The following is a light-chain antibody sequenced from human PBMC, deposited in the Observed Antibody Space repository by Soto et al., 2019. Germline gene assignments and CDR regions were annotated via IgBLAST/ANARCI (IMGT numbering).Light chain of an antibody. CDR2: GIS. J-gene: IGKJ5*01. Sequence: EMVMTQSPAILSVSPGESATLSCRASQSVHSTYLAWYQQHHGQPPRLIIYGISTRETGIPARFSGSGSGTEFSLTISSLQSADFEVYDCQQYSKWPITFGQGTRLEIK. V-gene: IGKV3D-15*01. CDR3: QQYSKWPIT. CDR1: QSVHSTY.